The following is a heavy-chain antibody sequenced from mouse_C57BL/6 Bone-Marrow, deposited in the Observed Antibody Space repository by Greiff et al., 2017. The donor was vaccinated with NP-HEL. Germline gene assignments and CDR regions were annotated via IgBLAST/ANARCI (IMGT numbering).Heavy chain of an antibody. D-gene: IGHD2-3*01. CDR1: GFTFSDYG. CDR3: AGGWLAWFAY. V-gene: IGHV5-17*01. Sequence: EVKLMESGGGLVKPGGSLKLSCAASGFTFSDYGMHWVRQAPEKGLEWVAYISSGSSTIYYADTVKGRVTISRDNAKNTLFLQMTSLRSEDTAMYYCAGGWLAWFAYWGQGTLVTVSA. J-gene: IGHJ3*01. CDR2: ISSGSSTI.